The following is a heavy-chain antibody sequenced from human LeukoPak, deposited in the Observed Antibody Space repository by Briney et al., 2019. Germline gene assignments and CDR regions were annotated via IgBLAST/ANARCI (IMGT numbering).Heavy chain of an antibody. V-gene: IGHV3-49*04. Sequence: GVLRLSCTASGFTFGDYAMSWVRQAPGKGLEWVGFIRSKAYGGTTEYAASVKGRFTISRDDSKSIAYLQMNSLKTEDTAVYYCTRVGGLWFGERYYYYYYMDVWGKGTTVTISS. CDR2: IRSKAYGGTT. D-gene: IGHD3-10*01. CDR3: TRVGGLWFGERYYYYYYMDV. J-gene: IGHJ6*03. CDR1: GFTFGDYA.